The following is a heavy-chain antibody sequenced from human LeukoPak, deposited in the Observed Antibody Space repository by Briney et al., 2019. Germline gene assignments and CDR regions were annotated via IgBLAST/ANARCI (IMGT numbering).Heavy chain of an antibody. CDR1: GFTFSSYS. CDR3: ARVRVGYYFDY. J-gene: IGHJ4*02. CDR2: ITLSSSTI. V-gene: IGHV3-48*02. Sequence: PGGSLRLSCAASGFTFSSYSMRWVRQAPGKGLEWVSYITLSSSTIYYADSVKCRFTISRDNAKNSLCLQMNSPRDEDTAVYYWARVRVGYYFDYWGQGTLVTVSS. D-gene: IGHD2-2*03.